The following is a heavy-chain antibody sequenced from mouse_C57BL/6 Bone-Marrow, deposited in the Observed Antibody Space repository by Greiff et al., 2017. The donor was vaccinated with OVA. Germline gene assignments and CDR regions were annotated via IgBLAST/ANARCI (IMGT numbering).Heavy chain of an antibody. J-gene: IGHJ3*01. Sequence: QVQLQQSGAELVKPGASVKLSCKASGYTFTSYWMHWVKQRPGRGLEWIGMIHPNSGSTNYNEKFKSKATLTVDKSSSTAYMQLSSLTSEDSAVYYCARSRYYGSSWGFAYWGQGTLVTVSA. CDR2: IHPNSGST. CDR1: GYTFTSYW. D-gene: IGHD1-1*01. CDR3: ARSRYYGSSWGFAY. V-gene: IGHV1-64*01.